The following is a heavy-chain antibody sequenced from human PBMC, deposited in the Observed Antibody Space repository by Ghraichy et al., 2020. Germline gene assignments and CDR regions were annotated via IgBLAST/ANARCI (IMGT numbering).Heavy chain of an antibody. CDR2: IYPGDSDP. Sequence: GESLNISCKGSGYTFTNYWIGWVRQMPGKGLEWMGIIYPGDSDPRYSPSFQGQVTISADKSISTAYLHWSSLRASDTAMYYCGRGSRNPYYYFGMDLWGQGTAVTVSS. J-gene: IGHJ6*02. CDR3: GRGSRNPYYYFGMDL. V-gene: IGHV5-51*01. CDR1: GYTFTNYW. D-gene: IGHD3-16*01.